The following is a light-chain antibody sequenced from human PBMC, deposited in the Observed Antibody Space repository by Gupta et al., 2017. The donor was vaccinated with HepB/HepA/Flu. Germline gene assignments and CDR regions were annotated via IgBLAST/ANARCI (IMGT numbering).Light chain of an antibody. CDR3: HQLGSYPIT. J-gene: IGKJ4*01. Sequence: DIQLTQSPSFLSASVGDRVTITCRASQAINNYLAWYQQKPGNAPKLLIYAASTLQSGVPSRFSGSGSGTEFTLTISSLQPEDFPTYYCHQLGSYPITFGGGTKVEIK. V-gene: IGKV1-9*01. CDR2: AAS. CDR1: QAINNY.